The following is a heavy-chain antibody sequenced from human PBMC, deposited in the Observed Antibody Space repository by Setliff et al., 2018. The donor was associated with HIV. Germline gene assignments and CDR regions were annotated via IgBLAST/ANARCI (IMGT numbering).Heavy chain of an antibody. J-gene: IGHJ4*02. V-gene: IGHV4-61*02. Sequence: SETLSLTCIVSNGSISSGTFYWNWIRQPAGKGLEWIGRINTSGSTNYNPSLKSRVTISVDKSQNQSSLKLSSVTAADTAIYFCVTGPGGPVGRDPPNGYWGQGTLVTVSS. CDR1: NGSISSGTFY. CDR2: INTSGST. D-gene: IGHD2-2*03. CDR3: VTGPGGPVGRDPPNGY.